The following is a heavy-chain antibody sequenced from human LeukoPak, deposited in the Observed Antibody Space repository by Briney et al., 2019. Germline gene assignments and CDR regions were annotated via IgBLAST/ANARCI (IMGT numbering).Heavy chain of an antibody. Sequence: GGSLRLSCAASGFTFSSCGMHWVRQAPGKGLEWVAVIWYDGSNKYYADSVKGRFTISRDNSKNTLYLQMNSLRAEDTAVYYCARANDYGSGSYNYWGQGTLVTVSS. D-gene: IGHD3-10*01. J-gene: IGHJ4*02. CDR2: IWYDGSNK. V-gene: IGHV3-33*01. CDR1: GFTFSSCG. CDR3: ARANDYGSGSYNY.